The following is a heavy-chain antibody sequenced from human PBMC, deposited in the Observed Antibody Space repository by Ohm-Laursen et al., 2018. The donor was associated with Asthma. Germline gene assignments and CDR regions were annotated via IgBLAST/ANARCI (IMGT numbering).Heavy chain of an antibody. CDR1: GGTFSSYA. CDR3: ARGDREYYYDSSGYYSPHYFDY. J-gene: IGHJ4*02. D-gene: IGHD3-22*01. Sequence: GSSVKVSCKASGGTFSSYAISWVRQAPGQGLEWMGGIIPIFGTANYAQKFQGRVTITADESTSTAYMELSSLRSEDTAVYYCARGDREYYYDSSGYYSPHYFDYWGQGTLVTVSS. V-gene: IGHV1-69*01. CDR2: IIPIFGTA.